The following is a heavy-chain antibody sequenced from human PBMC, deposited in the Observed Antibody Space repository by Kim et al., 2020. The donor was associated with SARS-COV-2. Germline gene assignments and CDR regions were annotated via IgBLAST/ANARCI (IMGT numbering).Heavy chain of an antibody. J-gene: IGHJ6*02. CDR3: TRGGAGPFGVVISGYV. CDR2: ISTRGSYT. V-gene: IGHV3-11*06. Sequence: GGSLRLSCAASGFPFSDYFMNWIRQAPGKGLEWVSYISTRGSYTKYADSVKGRFTISRDNAKNSLYLHMYSLRVEDTAVYYCTRGGAGPFGVVISGYVWGQGTTVTVSS. D-gene: IGHD3-3*01. CDR1: GFPFSDYF.